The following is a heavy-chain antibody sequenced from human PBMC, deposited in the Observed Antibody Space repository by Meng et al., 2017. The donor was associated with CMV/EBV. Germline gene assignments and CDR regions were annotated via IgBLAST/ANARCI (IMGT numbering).Heavy chain of an antibody. CDR3: ARGDTATTSNWFDP. D-gene: IGHD5-18*01. CDR2: IIPILGIA. J-gene: IGHJ5*02. CDR1: GGTFSSYA. V-gene: IGHV1-69*10. Sequence: SAKVSCKASGGTFSSYAISWVRQAPGQGLEWMGGIIPILGIANYAQKFQGRVTITADKSTSTAYMELSSLRSEDTAVYYCARGDTATTSNWFDPWGQGTLVTVSS.